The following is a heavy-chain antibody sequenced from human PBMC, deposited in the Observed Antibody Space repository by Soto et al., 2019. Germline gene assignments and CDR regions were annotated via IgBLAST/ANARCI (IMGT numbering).Heavy chain of an antibody. J-gene: IGHJ4*02. CDR3: VVMGNVAVSNPRSFDY. V-gene: IGHV1-69*18. D-gene: IGHD6-19*01. CDR1: GATFSGYA. CDR2: IVPIFETL. Sequence: QVQLVQSGAEVKKPGSSVKVSCKASGATFSGYAINWVRQAPGQGLEWLGRIVPIFETLNYAERFHGRVAITADESTTTVYMELTNLTHEDTAVYYCVVMGNVAVSNPRSFDYWGQGTQVTVSS.